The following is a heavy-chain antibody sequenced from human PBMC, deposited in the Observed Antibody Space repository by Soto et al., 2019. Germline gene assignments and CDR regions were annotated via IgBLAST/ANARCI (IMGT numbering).Heavy chain of an antibody. CDR1: GYSFDSYA. CDR3: ARENDPYGFDL. J-gene: IGHJ3*01. CDR2: IGSGDT. V-gene: IGHV1-18*01. Sequence: QVQLVQSGATQEKPGASVKVSCEAIGYSFDSYAYSWVRQAPGQGLEWMGRIGSGDTNYAQKLQGRVTMTTDTSTNTAYMELRSLRSDDTALYYCARENDPYGFDLWGQGTMVTVSS.